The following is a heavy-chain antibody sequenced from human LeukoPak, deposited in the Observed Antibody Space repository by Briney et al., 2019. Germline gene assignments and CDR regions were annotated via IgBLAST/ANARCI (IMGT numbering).Heavy chain of an antibody. J-gene: IGHJ3*02. CDR1: GGGLSYY. Sequence: MSSETLSLTCTVSGGGLSYYWGWIRQAPGKGLEWIGTIFYSGNTYYNPSLKSRVTISIDTSKNQFSLNLSSVTAADTAVYYCASWLVLSPDAFDIWGQGQWSPSLQ. CDR3: ASWLVLSPDAFDI. V-gene: IGHV4-39*01. CDR2: IFYSGNT. D-gene: IGHD4/OR15-4a*01.